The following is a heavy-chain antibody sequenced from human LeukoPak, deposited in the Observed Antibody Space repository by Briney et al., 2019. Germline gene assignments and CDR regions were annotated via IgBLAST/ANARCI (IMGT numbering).Heavy chain of an antibody. CDR3: ARFFRPSLTVSIIRGALNI. CDR1: GFTVSSSY. V-gene: IGHV3-21*01. D-gene: IGHD5/OR15-5a*01. Sequence: GGSLRLSCAASGFTVSSSYMSWVRQAPGKGLEWVSSVSTGSNYIYYADSVKGRFTISRDNDKNSLYLQMNSLRVEDTAVYYCARFFRPSLTVSIIRGALNIWGKGTMVTVSS. CDR2: VSTGSNYI. J-gene: IGHJ3*02.